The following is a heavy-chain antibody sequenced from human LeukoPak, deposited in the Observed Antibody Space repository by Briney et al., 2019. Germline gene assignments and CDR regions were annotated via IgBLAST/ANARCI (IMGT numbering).Heavy chain of an antibody. CDR2: INTNTGNP. V-gene: IGHV7-4-1*02. CDR1: GYTFASYA. D-gene: IGHD4-23*01. J-gene: IGHJ4*02. CDR3: AREVAPGGFDY. Sequence: ASVKVSCKASGYTFASYAMNWVRQAPGQGLEWMGWINTNTGNPTYAQGFTGRFVFSLDTSVSTAYLQISSLKAEDTALYYCAREVAPGGFDYWGQGTLVTVSS.